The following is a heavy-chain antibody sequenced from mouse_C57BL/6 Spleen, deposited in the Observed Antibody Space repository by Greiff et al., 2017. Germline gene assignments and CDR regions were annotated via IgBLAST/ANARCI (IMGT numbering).Heavy chain of an antibody. Sequence: VQLQQPGAELVRPGTSVKLSCKASGYTFTSYWMHWVKQRPGQGLEWIGVIDPSDSYTTYNQKFKGKATLTVDTSASTACMQLSSLTSEDSAVYYCAKEGTVVAGNWYFDVWGTGTTVTVSS. V-gene: IGHV1-59*01. J-gene: IGHJ1*03. D-gene: IGHD1-1*01. CDR3: AKEGTVVAGNWYFDV. CDR2: IDPSDSYT. CDR1: GYTFTSYW.